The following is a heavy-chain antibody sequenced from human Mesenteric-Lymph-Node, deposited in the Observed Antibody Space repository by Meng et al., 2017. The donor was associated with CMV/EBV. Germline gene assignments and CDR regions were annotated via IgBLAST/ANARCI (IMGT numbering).Heavy chain of an antibody. CDR1: GGSISDYY. V-gene: IGHV4-59*05. CDR2: IYYSGST. D-gene: IGHD3-10*01. Sequence: SETLSLTCTVSGGSISDYYWSWIRQAPGKGLEWIGSIYYSGSTYYNPSLKSRVTISVDTSKNQFSLKLSSVTAADTAVYYCVSVLLWFGEIDYWGQGTLVTVSS. CDR3: VSVLLWFGEIDY. J-gene: IGHJ4*02.